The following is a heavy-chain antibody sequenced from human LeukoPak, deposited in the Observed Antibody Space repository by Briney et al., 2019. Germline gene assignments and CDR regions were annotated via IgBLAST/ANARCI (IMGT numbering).Heavy chain of an antibody. D-gene: IGHD3-10*01. CDR3: ARGPSYGSGSYNIYGIDC. V-gene: IGHV1-8*01. CDR1: GYTFTSYD. J-gene: IGHJ4*02. Sequence: GASVKVSCKASGYTFTSYDINWVRQATGQGLEWMGWMNPNSANTGYAQKFQGRVTMTRDTSISTAYMELSSLTSEDTAVYYCARGPSYGSGSYNIYGIDCWGQGTLVTVSS. CDR2: MNPNSANT.